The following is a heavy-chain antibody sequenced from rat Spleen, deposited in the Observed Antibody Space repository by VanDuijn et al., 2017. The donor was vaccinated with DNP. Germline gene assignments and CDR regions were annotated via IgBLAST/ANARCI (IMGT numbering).Heavy chain of an antibody. D-gene: IGHD1-2*01. CDR2: ISYDGGST. CDR1: GFTFSDYY. J-gene: IGHJ1*01. CDR3: ARWSSFHWYFDF. Sequence: EVQLVASGGGLVQPGRSLKLSCAASGFTFSDYYMAWVRQAPTKGLEWVAYISYDGGSTYYGDSVKGRFTISRDNAKSTLYLQMNSLRSEDMATYYCARWSSFHWYFDFWGPGTMVTVSS. V-gene: IGHV5-22*01.